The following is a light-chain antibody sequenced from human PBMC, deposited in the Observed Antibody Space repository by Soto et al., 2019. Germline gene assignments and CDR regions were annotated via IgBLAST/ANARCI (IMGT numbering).Light chain of an antibody. CDR2: GAS. J-gene: IGKJ2*01. CDR3: QQYITSPPMYT. V-gene: IGKV3-20*01. Sequence: ETVLTQSPGTLSLSPGERATLSCRASQSVSSRYLAWYQQKPGQAPRLLIYGASSRATGIPDRFSGSGSGTEFTVTISRLEPEDFAVYYCQQYITSPPMYTFGHGTKLEIK. CDR1: QSVSSRY.